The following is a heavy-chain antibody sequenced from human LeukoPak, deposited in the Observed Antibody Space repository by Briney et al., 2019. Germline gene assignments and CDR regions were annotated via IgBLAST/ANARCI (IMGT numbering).Heavy chain of an antibody. Sequence: AGGSLRLSCAASGFTFSSYSMNWIRQAPGKGLEWVSSISSSSSYIYYADSVKGRFTISRDNAKNSLYLQMNSLRAEDTAVYYCARNDILTIFDYWGQGTLVTVSS. J-gene: IGHJ4*02. V-gene: IGHV3-21*01. CDR1: GFTFSSYS. D-gene: IGHD3-9*01. CDR2: ISSSSSYI. CDR3: ARNDILTIFDY.